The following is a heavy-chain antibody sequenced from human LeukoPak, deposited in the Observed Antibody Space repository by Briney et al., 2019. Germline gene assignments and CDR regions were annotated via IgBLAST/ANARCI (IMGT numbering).Heavy chain of an antibody. V-gene: IGHV3-53*01. D-gene: IGHD1-14*01. J-gene: IGHJ4*02. CDR2: ISINTNT. CDR1: GIAVSGNY. Sequence: GGSLRHALTSSGIAVSGNYMSCVRQTPGKGLEWISFISINTNTFYADSVRGRFTISRDTSKNTLLLHMNSLREEDSAVYYCGILQTSEHLFECWGQGTLVTVSS. CDR3: GILQTSEHLFEC.